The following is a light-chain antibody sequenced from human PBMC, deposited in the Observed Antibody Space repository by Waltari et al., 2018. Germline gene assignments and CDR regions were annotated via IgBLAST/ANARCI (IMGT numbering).Light chain of an antibody. Sequence: EIVLTQSPGTLSLSPGERATLSCRASQSIGIYLAWYQQKPGQAPRLLMYHASSRATGIPDRFSGSGSGTDFSLTIGRLEPEDFAVYYCQKYESLPATFGQGTKVEIK. CDR2: HAS. CDR3: QKYESLPAT. V-gene: IGKV3-20*01. J-gene: IGKJ1*01. CDR1: QSIGIY.